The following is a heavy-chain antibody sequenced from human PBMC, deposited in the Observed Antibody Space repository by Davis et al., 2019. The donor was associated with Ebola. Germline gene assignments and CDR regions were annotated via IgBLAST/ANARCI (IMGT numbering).Heavy chain of an antibody. D-gene: IGHD4-17*01. CDR1: GFTSSSYA. J-gene: IGHJ1*01. CDR3: AKLDYNDSYFQD. CDR2: ISGSGGST. Sequence: GSLSLSCAASGFTSSSYAMSWVRQAPGKGLEWVSVISGSGGSTYYADSVKGRFTISRDNSKNTLNLQMNSLRSEDTAIYYCAKLDYNDSYFQDWGQGTLVTVSS. V-gene: IGHV3-23*01.